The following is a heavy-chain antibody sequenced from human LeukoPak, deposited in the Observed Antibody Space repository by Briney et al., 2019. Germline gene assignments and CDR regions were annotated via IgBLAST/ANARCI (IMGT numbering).Heavy chain of an antibody. J-gene: IGHJ6*02. CDR3: AKTHRDFYDSSGYYYYYYYYGMDV. CDR1: GXTFSNYA. CDR2: ISGTGGST. Sequence: GGSLRLSCAASGXTFSNYAMSWVRQAPGKGLEWVSAISGTGGSTYYADSVKGRFTISRDNSKNTLYLQMNSLRAEDTAVYYCAKTHRDFYDSSGYYYYYYYYGMDVWGQGTTVTVSS. V-gene: IGHV3-23*01. D-gene: IGHD3-22*01.